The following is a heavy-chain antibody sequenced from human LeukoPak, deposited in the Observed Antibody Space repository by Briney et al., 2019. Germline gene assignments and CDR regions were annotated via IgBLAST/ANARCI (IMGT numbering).Heavy chain of an antibody. D-gene: IGHD3-22*01. V-gene: IGHV4-4*07. CDR1: GGSISNYY. J-gene: IGHJ4*02. CDR3: GRNYYDSSGYKYAFDY. CDR2: IYTSGST. Sequence: SETLSLTCTVSGGSISNYYWSWIRQPAGKGLEWIGRIYTSGSTNYNRSLKSRVTMSIDTSKNQFSLKLSSVTAADTAVYYCGRNYYDSSGYKYAFDYWGQGTLVTVSS.